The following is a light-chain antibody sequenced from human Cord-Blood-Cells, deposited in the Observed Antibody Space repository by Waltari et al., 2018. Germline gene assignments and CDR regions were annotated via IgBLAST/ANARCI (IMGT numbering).Light chain of an antibody. J-gene: IGKJ3*01. CDR1: QSISSY. CDR3: QQSYSTPPFT. V-gene: IGKV1-39*01. CDR2: AAS. Sequence: DIQMTQSPSSLSASVGDRVTITCRASQSISSYLNWYQQKPGKAPKLLIYAASSLQSGVPSRFSGNGSWTDFTLTISSLQPEDFATYYCQQSYSTPPFTFGPGTKVDIK.